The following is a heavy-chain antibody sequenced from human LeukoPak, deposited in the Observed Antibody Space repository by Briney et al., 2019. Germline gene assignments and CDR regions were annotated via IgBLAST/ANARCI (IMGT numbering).Heavy chain of an antibody. CDR3: AREAYYDSSGYYGDY. D-gene: IGHD3-22*01. V-gene: IGHV1-69*04. Sequence: VASVKVSCKASGGTFSSYAISWVRQAPGQGLEWMGRIIPILGIANYAQKFQGRVTITADKSTSTAYMELSSLRSEDTAVYYCAREAYYDSSGYYGDYWGQGTLVTVSS. CDR2: IIPILGIA. J-gene: IGHJ4*02. CDR1: GGTFSSYA.